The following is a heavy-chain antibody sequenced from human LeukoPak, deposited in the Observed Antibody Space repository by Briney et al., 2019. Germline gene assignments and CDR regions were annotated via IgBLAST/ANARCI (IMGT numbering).Heavy chain of an antibody. CDR2: IYYSGST. D-gene: IGHD3-22*01. Sequence: TSETLSLTCTVSGGSISSSSYYWGWIRQPPGKGLEWIGSIYYSGSTYYNPSLKSRVTISVDTSKNQSSLKLSSVTAADTAVYYCAEIVVANRVLDYWGQGTLVTVSS. V-gene: IGHV4-39*01. J-gene: IGHJ4*02. CDR1: GGSISSSSYY. CDR3: AEIVVANRVLDY.